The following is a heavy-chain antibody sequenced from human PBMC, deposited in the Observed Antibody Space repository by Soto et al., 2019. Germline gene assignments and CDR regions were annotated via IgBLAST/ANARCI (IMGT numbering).Heavy chain of an antibody. D-gene: IGHD3-16*01. V-gene: IGHV3-48*01. CDR2: ISSNSDTV. Sequence: DVYLVESGGGLVQPGGSLRLSCTASGFTLSSYSMNWVRQAPGKGPEWVSHISSNSDTVDYVDSVKGRFTISRDNARNSLSLQMNSLRAEDTAVYYCARVGLKFLLGGEFFQVWGQGTLVTVSS. CDR1: GFTLSSYS. CDR3: ARVGLKFLLGGEFFQV. J-gene: IGHJ1*01.